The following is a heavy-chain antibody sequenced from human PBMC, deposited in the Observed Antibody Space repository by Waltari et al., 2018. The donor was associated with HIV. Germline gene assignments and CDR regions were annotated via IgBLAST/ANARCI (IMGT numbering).Heavy chain of an antibody. CDR1: GGSVGSSGFS. CDR2: IYYTGST. D-gene: IGHD2-15*01. Sequence: QLRLQESGSGLLKPSQTLSLTCNGSGGSVGSSGFSWRWIRQSPGKGLEWIGYIYYTGSTYYNPSLKSRVNISLDRSKNQFSLRLSYVSAADTAVYYCARDRFCNGNGCSPSDAFDVWGQGRMVTVSS. CDR3: ARDRFCNGNGCSPSDAFDV. J-gene: IGHJ3*01. V-gene: IGHV4-30-2*06.